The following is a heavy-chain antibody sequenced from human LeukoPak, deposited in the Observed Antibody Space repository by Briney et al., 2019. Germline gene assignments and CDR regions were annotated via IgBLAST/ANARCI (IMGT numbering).Heavy chain of an antibody. V-gene: IGHV4-39*01. D-gene: IGHD6-13*01. CDR3: ARGYGTEQQLVK. CDR2: IYYSGST. CDR1: GGSISSSSYY. J-gene: IGHJ4*02. Sequence: SETLSLTCTVSGGSISSSSYYWGWIRQPPGKGLEWIGSIYYSGSTYYNPSLKSRVTISVDTSKNQFSLKLGSVTAADTAVYYCARGYGTEQQLVKWGQGTLVTVSS.